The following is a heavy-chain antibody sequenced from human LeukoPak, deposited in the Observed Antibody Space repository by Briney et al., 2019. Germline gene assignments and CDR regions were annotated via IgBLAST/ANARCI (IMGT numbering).Heavy chain of an antibody. CDR3: ARGWPFDY. CDR2: IGSSNSYI. D-gene: IGHD2-15*01. V-gene: IGHV3-21*01. Sequence: GGSLRLFCAASGFSFSTSIMNWVRQAPGKGLEWVSSIGSSNSYIYYADSVKGRFTISRDNAKKSLYLQMNSLRAEDTAVYYCARGWPFDYWGQGTLVTVSS. J-gene: IGHJ4*02. CDR1: GFSFSTSI.